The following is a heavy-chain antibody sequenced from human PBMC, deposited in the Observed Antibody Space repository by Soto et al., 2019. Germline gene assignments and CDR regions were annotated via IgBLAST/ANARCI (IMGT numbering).Heavy chain of an antibody. V-gene: IGHV4-59*01. D-gene: IGHD6-19*01. Sequence: SETLSLTCTVSGDSISGYHWNWIRQPPGKGVEWIGYIHNSGSTTYNSSLKSRVTISIDTSKKQSSLKLTSATAADTAVYYCARDPVDGCAFFDYWGQGTLVTVSS. CDR2: IHNSGST. CDR1: GDSISGYH. CDR3: ARDPVDGCAFFDY. J-gene: IGHJ4*02.